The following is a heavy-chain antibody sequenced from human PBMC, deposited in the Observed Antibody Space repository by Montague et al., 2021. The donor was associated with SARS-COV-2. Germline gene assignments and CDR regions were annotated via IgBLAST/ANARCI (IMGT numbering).Heavy chain of an antibody. Sequence: SETLSLTCTVSGDSITSSFWTWVRQPPGKGLKWIGYIYYGGSTNHTPSLKSRVTISVDVSKNQSSLKLSSVTAADTAVYYCAREAFGGVIDHWGQGTLVTVSS. CDR3: AREAFGGVIDH. CDR2: IYYGGST. J-gene: IGHJ4*02. D-gene: IGHD3-16*01. CDR1: GDSITSSF. V-gene: IGHV4-59*01.